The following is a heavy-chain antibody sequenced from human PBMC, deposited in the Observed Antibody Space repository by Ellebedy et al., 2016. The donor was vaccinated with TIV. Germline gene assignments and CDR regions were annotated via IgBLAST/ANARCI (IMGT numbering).Heavy chain of an antibody. D-gene: IGHD1-26*01. CDR1: GYSISSGYY. J-gene: IGHJ3*02. CDR3: AREQWEQGQHGDAFDI. Sequence: SETLSLICTVSGYSISSGYYWGWIRQPPGKGLEWIGSIYHSGSTYYNPSLKSRVTISVDTSKNQVSLKLSSVTAADTAVYYCAREQWEQGQHGDAFDIWGQGTLVTVSS. CDR2: IYHSGST. V-gene: IGHV4-38-2*02.